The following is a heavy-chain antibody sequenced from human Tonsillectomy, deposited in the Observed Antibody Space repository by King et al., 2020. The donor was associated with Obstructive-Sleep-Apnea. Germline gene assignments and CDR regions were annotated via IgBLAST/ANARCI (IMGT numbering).Heavy chain of an antibody. CDR3: AKEGGFGELSH. CDR2: ITWGGGFR. D-gene: IGHD3-10*01. Sequence: VQLVESGGVVVQPGGSLRLSCAASGFTFVDHTMHWVRQTPGKGLNWGSLITWGGGFRYYIDSVKGRFTISRDNSKNSLYLLMNSLTTEDTALYYCAKEGGFGELSHWGQGTLVTVSS. CDR1: GFTFVDHT. J-gene: IGHJ4*02. V-gene: IGHV3-43*01.